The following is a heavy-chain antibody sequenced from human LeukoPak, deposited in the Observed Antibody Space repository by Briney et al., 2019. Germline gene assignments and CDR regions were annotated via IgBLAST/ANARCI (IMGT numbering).Heavy chain of an antibody. J-gene: IGHJ5*02. Sequence: GGSLRLSCAASGFTFSSYSMNWVRQAPGKGLEWVSAISGSGGSTYYADSVKGRFTISRDNSKNTLYLQMDSLRAEDTAVYYCARFHLILGFDPWGQGTLVTVSS. CDR3: ARFHLILGFDP. D-gene: IGHD3-3*01. CDR1: GFTFSSYS. CDR2: ISGSGGST. V-gene: IGHV3-23*01.